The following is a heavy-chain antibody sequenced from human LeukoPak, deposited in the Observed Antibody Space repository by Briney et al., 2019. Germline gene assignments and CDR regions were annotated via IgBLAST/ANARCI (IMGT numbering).Heavy chain of an antibody. J-gene: IGHJ4*02. D-gene: IGHD5-18*01. V-gene: IGHV3-21*04. CDR3: ATYRQVLLPFES. CDR2: IFQGGGEI. Sequence: GWSLRLSCAASGFTFSSYSMNWVRQAPAKGLEWVSSIFQGGGEIHYADSVRGRFTISRDNSKSTLFLQMNSLRAEDSAIYYCATYRQVLLPFESWGQGTLVTVSS. CDR1: GFTFSSYS.